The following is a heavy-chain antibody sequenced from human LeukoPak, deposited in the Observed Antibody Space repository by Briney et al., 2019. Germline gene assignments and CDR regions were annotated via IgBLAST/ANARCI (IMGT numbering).Heavy chain of an antibody. Sequence: SETLSLTCTVSGGSISSYYWSWIRQPPGKGLEWIGYIYYSGSTNYNPSLKSRVTISVDTSKNQFSLKLSSVTAADTAVYYCARVVGSIAAAGNFDYWGQGTPVTVSS. V-gene: IGHV4-59*01. J-gene: IGHJ4*02. CDR2: IYYSGST. D-gene: IGHD6-13*01. CDR1: GGSISSYY. CDR3: ARVVGSIAAAGNFDY.